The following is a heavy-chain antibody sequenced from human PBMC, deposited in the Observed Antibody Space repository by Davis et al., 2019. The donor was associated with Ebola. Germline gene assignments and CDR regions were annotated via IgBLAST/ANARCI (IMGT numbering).Heavy chain of an antibody. CDR3: ARLGVYDILTGESDY. CDR1: GFTFSDYY. D-gene: IGHD3-9*01. Sequence: PGGSLRLSCAASGFTFSDYYMSWIRQAPGKGLEWVSYISSSSSYTNYADSVKGRFTISRDNAKNSLYLQMNSLRAEDTAVYYCARLGVYDILTGESDYWGQGTLVTVSS. V-gene: IGHV3-11*06. J-gene: IGHJ4*02. CDR2: ISSSSSYT.